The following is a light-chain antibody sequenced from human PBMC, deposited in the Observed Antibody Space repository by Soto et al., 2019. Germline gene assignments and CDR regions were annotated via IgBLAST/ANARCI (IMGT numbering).Light chain of an antibody. J-gene: IGKJ5*01. CDR2: GAS. CDR3: QQYGRPPRAT. Sequence: EIVCTQSPGTLSLSPGERATLSCRASQSVSSSYLAWYQQKPGQAPRLLIYGASSRATGIPDRFSGSGSGTDFTLTISRLEPEDFAVYYCQQYGRPPRATFGQGTRLEIK. CDR1: QSVSSSY. V-gene: IGKV3-20*01.